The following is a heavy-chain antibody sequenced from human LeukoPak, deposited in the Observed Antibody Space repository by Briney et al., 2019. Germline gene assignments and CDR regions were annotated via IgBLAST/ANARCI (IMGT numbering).Heavy chain of an antibody. V-gene: IGHV4-59*01. J-gene: IGHJ5*02. CDR2: IYYSGST. CDR3: ARRIAAAGTRFDP. CDR1: GGSISSYY. Sequence: SETLSLTCTVSGGSISSYYWSWIRQPPGKGLEWIGYIYYSGSTNYNPSLKSRVTISVDTSKNQFSLKLSSVTAADTAVYYCARRIAAAGTRFDPWGQGTLVTVSS. D-gene: IGHD6-13*01.